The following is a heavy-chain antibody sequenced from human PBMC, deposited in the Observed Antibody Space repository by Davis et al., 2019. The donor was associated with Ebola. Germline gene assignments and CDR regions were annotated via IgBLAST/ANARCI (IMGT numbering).Heavy chain of an antibody. CDR1: GFSVSGGYY. J-gene: IGHJ6*02. Sequence: GSLRLSCTVSGFSVSGGYYWGWIRQSPGKGLEWIGSISHSGYTSFNPSLSSRVSISIDTSKNQFSLHLNSVTAADTAVYYCARDKAQSYYDTPAYHYYYNGVDVWGQGTTVTVSS. CDR3: ARDKAQSYYDTPAYHYYYNGVDV. CDR2: ISHSGYT. V-gene: IGHV4-38-2*02. D-gene: IGHD3-22*01.